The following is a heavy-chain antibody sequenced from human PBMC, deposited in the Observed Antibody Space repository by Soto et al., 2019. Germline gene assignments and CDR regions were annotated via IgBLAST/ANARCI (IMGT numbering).Heavy chain of an antibody. V-gene: IGHV1-18*01. CDR3: ARVTSPRNWFDP. CDR1: GYTFTSYG. Sequence: QVQLVQSGAEVKKPGASVKVSCKASGYTFTSYGISWVRQAPGQGLEWMGWISAYNGNTNYAQKFQGRVTITADESTSTAYMELSSLRSEDTAVYYCARVTSPRNWFDPWGQGTLVTVSS. D-gene: IGHD1-20*01. J-gene: IGHJ5*02. CDR2: ISAYNGNT.